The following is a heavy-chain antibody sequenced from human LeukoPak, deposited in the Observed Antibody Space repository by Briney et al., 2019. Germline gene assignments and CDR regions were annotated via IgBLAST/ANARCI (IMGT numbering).Heavy chain of an antibody. D-gene: IGHD4-17*01. Sequence: SQTLSLTCAISGDSVSSDTTAWNWLRQSPSRGLKWLGRAYYRSKWITNYPVSVRSRITVNPTTSNNQFSLQLNSVTPEDTAVYVCARGKGDYELDYWGQGTLVTVSS. CDR3: ARGKGDYELDY. J-gene: IGHJ4*02. CDR2: AYYRSKWIT. V-gene: IGHV6-1*01. CDR1: GDSVSSDTTA.